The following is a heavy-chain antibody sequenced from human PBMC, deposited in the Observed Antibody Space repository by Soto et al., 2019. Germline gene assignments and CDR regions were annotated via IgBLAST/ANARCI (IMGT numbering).Heavy chain of an antibody. V-gene: IGHV1-8*01. Sequence: VSVKVSCKASGYTFTSYDINWVRQATGQGLEWMGWMNPNSGNTGYAQKFQGRVTMTRNTSISTAYMELSSLRSEDTAVYYCARDKQQITGTTMFDPWGQGTLVTVSS. CDR3: ARDKQQITGTTMFDP. D-gene: IGHD1-7*01. CDR1: GYTFTSYD. CDR2: MNPNSGNT. J-gene: IGHJ5*02.